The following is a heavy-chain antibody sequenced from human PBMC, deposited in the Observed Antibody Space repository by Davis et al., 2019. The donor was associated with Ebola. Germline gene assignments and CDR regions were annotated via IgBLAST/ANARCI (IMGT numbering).Heavy chain of an antibody. J-gene: IGHJ4*02. CDR2: MNPNSGNT. CDR3: ARTSCSSTSCYSNFDY. Sequence: AASVKVSCKASGYTFTSYDINWVRQATGQGLEWMGWMNPNSGNTGYAQKFQGRVTMTRNTSISTAYMELSSLRSEDTAVYYCARTSCSSTSCYSNFDYWGQGTLVTVSS. D-gene: IGHD2-2*02. V-gene: IGHV1-8*01. CDR1: GYTFTSYD.